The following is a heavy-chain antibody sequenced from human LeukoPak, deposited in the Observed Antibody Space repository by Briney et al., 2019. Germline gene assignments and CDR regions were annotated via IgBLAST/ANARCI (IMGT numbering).Heavy chain of an antibody. J-gene: IGHJ4*02. V-gene: IGHV1-69*06. Sequence: SVKVSCKASGGTFSSYAISWVRQAPGKGLEWMGGIIPIFGTANYAQKFQGRVTITADKSTSTAYMELSSLRSEDTAVYYCARDHGYGLYYFDYWGQGTLVTVSS. CDR3: ARDHGYGLYYFDY. D-gene: IGHD5-18*01. CDR2: IIPIFGTA. CDR1: GGTFSSYA.